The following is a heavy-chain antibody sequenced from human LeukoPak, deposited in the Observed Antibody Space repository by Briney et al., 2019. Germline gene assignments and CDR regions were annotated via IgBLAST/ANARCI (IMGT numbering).Heavy chain of an antibody. V-gene: IGHV1-46*01. CDR2: INPSAGAT. CDR3: ARAVVNYYDSKGDRPYGAFDI. Sequence: ASVKVSCKASGYTFTNYYIHWVRRAPGQGPEWMGIINPSAGATNYAQKFQGRVTMTRDTSTTTVYMELSSLRSEDTAVYYCARAVVNYYDSKGDRPYGAFDIWGHGTMVTVSS. D-gene: IGHD3-22*01. CDR1: GYTFTNYY. J-gene: IGHJ3*02.